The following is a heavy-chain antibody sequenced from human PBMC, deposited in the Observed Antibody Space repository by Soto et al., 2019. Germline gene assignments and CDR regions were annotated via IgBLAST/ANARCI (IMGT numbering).Heavy chain of an antibody. CDR2: ISGSSTYI. Sequence: EVQLVESGGGLVKPGESLRVSCAASGFTFSYYSLHRVRQAPGKGLEWVSSISGSSTYIYYADRVKGRFTISRDNAKNSLYLRMDSLRAEDTAVYYCARGDGTGLYNSGWSPRYWGQGTLVTVSS. V-gene: IGHV3-21*04. D-gene: IGHD6-19*01. CDR3: ARGDGTGLYNSGWSPRY. J-gene: IGHJ4*02. CDR1: GFTFSYYS.